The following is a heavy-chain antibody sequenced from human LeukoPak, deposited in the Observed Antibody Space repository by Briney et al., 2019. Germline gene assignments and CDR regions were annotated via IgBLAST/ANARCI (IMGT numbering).Heavy chain of an antibody. V-gene: IGHV1-69*13. D-gene: IGHD5-12*01. CDR1: GGTFSSYA. Sequence: SVKVSCKASGGTFSSYAISWVRQAPGQGLEWMGGIIPIFGTANYAQKFQGRVTITADESTSTAYMELSSLRSEDTAVYYCARDHNIVAPFDYWGQGTLVTVSS. CDR2: IIPIFGTA. CDR3: ARDHNIVAPFDY. J-gene: IGHJ4*02.